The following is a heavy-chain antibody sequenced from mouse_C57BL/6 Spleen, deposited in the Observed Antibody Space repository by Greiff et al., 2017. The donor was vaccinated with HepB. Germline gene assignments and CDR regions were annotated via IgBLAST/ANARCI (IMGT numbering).Heavy chain of an antibody. Sequence: QVQLQQSGAELAKPGASVKLSCKASGYTFTSYWMHWVQQRPGQGLEWIGHINPSSGYTKYNQKFKDKATLTADKSSSTAYMQLSSLTYEDSAVYYCARRDYDYGVFAYWGQGTLVTVSA. CDR2: INPSSGYT. V-gene: IGHV1-7*01. CDR3: ARRDYDYGVFAY. D-gene: IGHD2-4*01. J-gene: IGHJ3*01. CDR1: GYTFTSYW.